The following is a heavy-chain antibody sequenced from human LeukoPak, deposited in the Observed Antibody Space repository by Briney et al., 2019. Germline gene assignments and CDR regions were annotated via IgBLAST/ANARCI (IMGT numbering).Heavy chain of an antibody. CDR3: ARDIAARPIID. CDR2: IYYSGST. V-gene: IGHV4-31*03. D-gene: IGHD6-6*01. J-gene: IGHJ4*02. CDR1: GGSISSGGYY. Sequence: PSETLSLTCTVSGGSISSGGYYWSWIRQHPGKGLEWIGYIYYSGSTYYNPSLKSRVTISVDTSKNQFSLKLSSVTAADTAVYYCARDIAARPIIDWGQGTLVTVSS.